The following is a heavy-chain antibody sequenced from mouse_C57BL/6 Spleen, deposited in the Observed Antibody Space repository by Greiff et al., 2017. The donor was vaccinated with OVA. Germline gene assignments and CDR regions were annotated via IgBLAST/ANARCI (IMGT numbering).Heavy chain of an antibody. CDR2: IDPSDSYT. CDR3: AEGRDAMGY. J-gene: IGHJ4*01. V-gene: IGHV1-50*01. CDR1: GYTFTSYW. Sequence: VQLQQPGAELVKPGASVKLSCKASGYTFTSYWMQWVKQRPGQGLEWIGEIDPSDSYTNYNQKFKGKATLTVDTSSSTAYMQLSSLTSEDSAVYYCAEGRDAMGYWGQGTSVTVSS.